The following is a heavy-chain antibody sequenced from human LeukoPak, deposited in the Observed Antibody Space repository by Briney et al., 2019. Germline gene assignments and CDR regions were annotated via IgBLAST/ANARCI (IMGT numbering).Heavy chain of an antibody. CDR2: ISSSGSTI. CDR1: GFTFSDYY. CDR3: ARMDYYDSSGYPPVDI. D-gene: IGHD3-22*01. J-gene: IGHJ3*02. V-gene: IGHV3-11*04. Sequence: GGSLRLSCAASGFTFSDYYMSWIRQAPGKGLEWVSYISSSGSTIYYADSVRGRSTISRDNAKNSLYLQMNSLRAEDTAVYYCARMDYYDSSGYPPVDIWGQGTMVTVSS.